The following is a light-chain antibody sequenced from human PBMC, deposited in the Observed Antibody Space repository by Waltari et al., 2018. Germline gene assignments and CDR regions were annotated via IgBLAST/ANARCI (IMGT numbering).Light chain of an antibody. CDR2: GAS. J-gene: IGKJ2*01. CDR3: QQYGSSPQT. CDR1: QSVSSSY. V-gene: IGKV3-20*01. Sequence: ETVLTQSPGTLSLSLGERATLSCRASQSVSSSYLAWYQQKPGQAPRILIYGASSRATCSPDRFSGSGSGTDFTLTISRLEPEDFAVYYCQQYGSSPQTFGQGTKLEIK.